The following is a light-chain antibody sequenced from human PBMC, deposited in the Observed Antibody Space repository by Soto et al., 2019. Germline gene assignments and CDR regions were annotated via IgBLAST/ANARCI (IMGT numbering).Light chain of an antibody. CDR1: QSVSNN. CDR3: QQYNNWPPIT. V-gene: IGKV3-15*01. Sequence: EIVMTQSPAPLSVSPGERATLSCRASQSVSNNVAWYQQKPGQAPRLLIYYASTRATGIPARSSGSGSGTDFTLTIASLKSEDCALYYCQQYNNWPPITFGRGTRLEIK. J-gene: IGKJ5*01. CDR2: YAS.